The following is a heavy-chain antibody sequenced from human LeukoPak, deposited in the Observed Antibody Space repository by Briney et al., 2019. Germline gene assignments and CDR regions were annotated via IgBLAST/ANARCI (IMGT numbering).Heavy chain of an antibody. CDR2: ISYDGSNK. V-gene: IGHV3-30*04. J-gene: IGHJ6*03. D-gene: IGHD2-8*01. Sequence: GGSLRLSCAASGFTFSSYAMHWVRQAPGKGLEWVAVISYDGSNKYYADSVKGRFTISRDNSKNTLYLQMNSLRAEDTAVYYCARSAVLMDMDVWGKGTTVTVSS. CDR1: GFTFSSYA. CDR3: ARSAVLMDMDV.